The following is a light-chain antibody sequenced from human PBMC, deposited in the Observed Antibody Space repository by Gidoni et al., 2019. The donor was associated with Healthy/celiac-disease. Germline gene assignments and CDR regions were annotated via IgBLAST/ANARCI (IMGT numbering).Light chain of an antibody. J-gene: IGLJ2*01. V-gene: IGLV2-14*01. CDR3: SSYTSSSTLV. CDR2: DVS. CDR1: SSDVGGYNY. Sequence: QSALPQPASVSGSPGQSITISCTGTSSDVGGYNYVSWYQQHPGKAPKLMIYDVSNRPSGVSNRFSGSKSGNTASLIISGLQAEDEADYYCSSYTSSSTLVFGGGTKLTVL.